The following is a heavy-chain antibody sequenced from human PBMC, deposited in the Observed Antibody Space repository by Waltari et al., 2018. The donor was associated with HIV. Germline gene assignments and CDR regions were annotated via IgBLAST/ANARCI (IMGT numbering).Heavy chain of an antibody. Sequence: QVQLVQSGAEVKKPGASVKVSCKASGYTFTSDGISWVRQAPGQGLEWMGWVSAYNGNTNDAQKLQGRVTMTTDTSTSTAYMELRSLRSDDTAVYYCARINCTSVSCYASLDYWGQGTLVTVSS. V-gene: IGHV1-18*01. D-gene: IGHD2-2*01. CDR2: VSAYNGNT. CDR3: ARINCTSVSCYASLDY. CDR1: GYTFTSDG. J-gene: IGHJ4*02.